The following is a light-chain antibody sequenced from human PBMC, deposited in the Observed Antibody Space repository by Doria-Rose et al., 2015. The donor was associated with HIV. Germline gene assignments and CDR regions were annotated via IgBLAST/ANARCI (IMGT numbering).Light chain of an antibody. CDR1: QSVSSNY. Sequence: VLTQSPGTLSLSPGERATLSCRASQSVSSNYLGWYQQKPGQAPRLLIYGSTNRATGIPDRFSGSGSGTDFTLTINSLQPEDFAGYYCQQSYSTPRTLGQGTKVEIK. CDR2: GST. J-gene: IGKJ1*01. V-gene: IGKV3-20*01. CDR3: QQSYSTPRT.